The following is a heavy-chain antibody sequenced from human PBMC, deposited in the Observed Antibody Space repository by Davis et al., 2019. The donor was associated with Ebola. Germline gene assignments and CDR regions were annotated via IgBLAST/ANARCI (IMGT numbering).Heavy chain of an antibody. Sequence: KVSCKGSGYSFSNYWIGWVRQVPGEGLEWMGIIYPGDSDTRYSPSFQGQVTISADKSISTAHLQWSSLKASDTAMYYCARGELSGPFDFWGQGTLVTVSS. D-gene: IGHD3-16*02. CDR1: GYSFSNYW. CDR3: ARGELSGPFDF. J-gene: IGHJ4*02. CDR2: IYPGDSDT. V-gene: IGHV5-51*01.